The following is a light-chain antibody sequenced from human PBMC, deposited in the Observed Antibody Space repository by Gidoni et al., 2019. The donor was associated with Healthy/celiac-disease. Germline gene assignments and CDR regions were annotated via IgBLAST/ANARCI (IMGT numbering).Light chain of an antibody. CDR2: DAF. Sequence: DIQMTQSPSSLSASVGDRVTITCQASQDISNYLNWYQQKPGKAPKLLIYDAFKLETGGPSRFSGSGSGTDFTFTISSLQPEDFATYYCQQYDNLPLTFGGGTKVEIK. V-gene: IGKV1-33*01. CDR3: QQYDNLPLT. J-gene: IGKJ4*01. CDR1: QDISNY.